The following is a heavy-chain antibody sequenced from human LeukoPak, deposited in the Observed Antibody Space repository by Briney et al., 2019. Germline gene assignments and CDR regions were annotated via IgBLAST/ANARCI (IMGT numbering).Heavy chain of an antibody. D-gene: IGHD2-2*01. CDR1: GGSFSDYH. V-gene: IGHV4-34*01. CDR3: ARTILVVPTSYFYFYHMDV. J-gene: IGHJ6*03. CDR2: INHGGNA. Sequence: PSETLSLTCDISGGSFSDYHWTWIRQPPGKGLEWIGEINHGGNANYNPSLKSRVTISVDTSKNQFSLSLSSVTAADAAVYYCARTILVVPTSYFYFYHMDVWGEGTTVTVSS.